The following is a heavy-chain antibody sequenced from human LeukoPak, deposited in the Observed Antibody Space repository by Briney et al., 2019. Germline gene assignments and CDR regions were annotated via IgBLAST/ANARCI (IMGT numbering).Heavy chain of an antibody. CDR2: IKEDGSEK. V-gene: IGHV3-7*01. CDR3: ARVGRDGETFDY. CDR1: GFTFSSYW. J-gene: IGHJ4*02. D-gene: IGHD5-24*01. Sequence: GSLRLSCAASGFTFSSYWMSWVRQAPGKGLEWVANIKEDGSEKDYVDSVKGRFTISRDNAKNSLYLQMNSLRAEDTAVYFCARVGRDGETFDYWGQGTLVTVSS.